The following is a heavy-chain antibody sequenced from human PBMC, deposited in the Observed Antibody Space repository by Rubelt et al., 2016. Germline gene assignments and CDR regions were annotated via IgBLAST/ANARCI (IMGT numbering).Heavy chain of an antibody. CDR2: INSDGSST. CDR1: GFTFNTYA. J-gene: IGHJ4*02. V-gene: IGHV3-74*02. Sequence: ESGGGLVQPGGSLRLSCATSGFTFNTYAMIWVRQAPGKGLVWVSRINSDGSSTSYADSVKGRFTISRDNAKNTLYLQMNSLRAEDTAVYYCARVGTGYHFDLWGQGTLVTVSS. CDR3: ARVGTGYHFDL. D-gene: IGHD3-9*01.